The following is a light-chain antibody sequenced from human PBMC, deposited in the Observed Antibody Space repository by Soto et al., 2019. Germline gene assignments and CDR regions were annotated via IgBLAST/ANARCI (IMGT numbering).Light chain of an antibody. Sequence: EIVLTQSPGTLSLSPGESATLSCRASQSVNSRFLAWYQHKPGQAPRLLIYAASTRATGIPDKFSGSASGTDFFTLTISRLEPEDFAVYYCQRYGDSPPNTFGQGTKVEIK. CDR1: QSVNSRF. V-gene: IGKV3-20*01. CDR2: AAS. J-gene: IGKJ2*01. CDR3: QRYGDSPPNT.